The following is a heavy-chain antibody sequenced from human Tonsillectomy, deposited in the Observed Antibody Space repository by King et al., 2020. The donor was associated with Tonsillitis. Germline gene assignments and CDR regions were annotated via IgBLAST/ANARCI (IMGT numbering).Heavy chain of an antibody. V-gene: IGHV1-69*04. CDR1: GGTFSSYA. CDR2: IIPILGIP. Sequence: QLVQSGAEVKKPGSSVKVSCKASGGTFSSYAISWVRQAPGQGLEWMGRIIPILGIPNYAQKFQGRVTITADKSTSTAYMELSSLRSEDTAVYYCARDRDSYGYSSYYYYGMDVWGQGTTVTVSS. D-gene: IGHD5-18*01. CDR3: ARDRDSYGYSSYYYYGMDV. J-gene: IGHJ6*02.